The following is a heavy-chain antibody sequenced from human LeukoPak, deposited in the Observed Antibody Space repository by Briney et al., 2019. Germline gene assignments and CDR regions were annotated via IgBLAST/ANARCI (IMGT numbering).Heavy chain of an antibody. CDR3: ARDHLASGSGSYTYYYYGMDV. CDR2: IWYDGSNK. J-gene: IGHJ6*02. CDR1: GFTFSSYC. D-gene: IGHD3-10*01. Sequence: GGSLRLSCAASGFTFSSYCMHWVRQAPGKGLEWVAVIWYDGSNKYYADSVKGRFTISRDNSKNTLYLQMNSLRAEDTAVYYCARDHLASGSGSYTYYYYGMDVWGQGTTVTVSS. V-gene: IGHV3-33*01.